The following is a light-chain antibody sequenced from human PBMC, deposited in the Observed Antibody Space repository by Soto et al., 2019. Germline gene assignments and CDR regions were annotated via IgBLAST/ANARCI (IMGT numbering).Light chain of an antibody. V-gene: IGKV3-11*01. CDR3: QQRSNCPWT. Sequence: EIVLTQSPATLSLSPGERATLSCRASQSVSSYLAWYKQKPGQAPRLLIYDASNRATGIPARFSGSGSGTDFTLTISSLEPEDFAVYYCQQRSNCPWTFWQGTKVEIK. CDR2: DAS. CDR1: QSVSSY. J-gene: IGKJ1*01.